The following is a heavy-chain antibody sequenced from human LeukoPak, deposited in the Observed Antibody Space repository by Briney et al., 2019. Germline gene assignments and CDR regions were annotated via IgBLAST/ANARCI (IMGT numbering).Heavy chain of an antibody. V-gene: IGHV1-3*01. D-gene: IGHD7-27*01. Sequence: GASVKASCKASGYTFTSYAMHWMRQAPGQRPEWRGWINGGNDNTKYLQKFQGRLTITRDTSASTDYIELSSVRSENTGECYCAPGDRRNYCGQGTLVT. CDR3: APGDRRNY. CDR2: INGGNDNT. CDR1: GYTFTSYA. J-gene: IGHJ4*02.